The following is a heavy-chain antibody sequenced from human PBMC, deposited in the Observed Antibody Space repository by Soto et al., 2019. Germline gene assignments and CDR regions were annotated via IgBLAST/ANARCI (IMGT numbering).Heavy chain of an antibody. D-gene: IGHD1-1*01. J-gene: IGHJ5*02. CDR1: GFSLSTSGVG. V-gene: IGHV2-5*01. CDR3: AQLGRLNWFDP. CDR2: IYWNDDK. Sequence: GPTLVNPTQTLPLTCTFSGFSLSTSGVGVGWIRQPPGKALEWLALIYWNDDKRYSPSLKSRLTITKDTSKNQVVLTMTNMDPVDTATYYCAQLGRLNWFDPWGQGTLVTVSS.